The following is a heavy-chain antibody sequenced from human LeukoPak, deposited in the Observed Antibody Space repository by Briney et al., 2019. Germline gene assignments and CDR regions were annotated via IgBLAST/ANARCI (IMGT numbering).Heavy chain of an antibody. J-gene: IGHJ3*02. CDR3: ARVWSLGAFDI. CDR2: MNPNSGNT. CDR1: GYTFTSYG. D-gene: IGHD3-16*01. V-gene: IGHV1-8*01. Sequence: ASVKVSCKASGYTFTSYGINWVRQATGQGLEWMGWMNPNSGNTGYAQKFQGRVTMTRNTSISTAYMELSSLRPEDTAVYYCARVWSLGAFDIWGQGTMVTVSS.